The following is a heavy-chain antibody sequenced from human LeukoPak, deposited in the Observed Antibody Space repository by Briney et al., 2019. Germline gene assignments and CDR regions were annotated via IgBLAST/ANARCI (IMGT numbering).Heavy chain of an antibody. D-gene: IGHD2-8*01. CDR1: GGTFSSYA. CDR3: ARVLGYCTNGVCRDY. CDR2: IIPIFGTA. V-gene: IGHV1-69*13. Sequence: ASAKVSCKASGGTFSSYAISWVRQAPGQGLEWMGGIIPIFGTANYAQKFQGRVTITADESTSTAYMELSSLRSEDTAVYYCARVLGYCTNGVCRDYWGQGTLVTVSS. J-gene: IGHJ4*02.